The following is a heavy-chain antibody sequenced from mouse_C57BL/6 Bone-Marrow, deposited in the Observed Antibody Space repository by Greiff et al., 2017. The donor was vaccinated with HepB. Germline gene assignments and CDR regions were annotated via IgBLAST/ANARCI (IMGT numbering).Heavy chain of an antibody. V-gene: IGHV1-50*01. CDR3: ARKWLSMDY. CDR2: IDPSDSYT. D-gene: IGHD1-3*01. CDR1: GYTFTSYW. J-gene: IGHJ4*01. Sequence: VQLQQPGAELVKPGASVKLSCKASGYTFTSYWMQWVKQRPGQGLEWIGEIDPSDSYTNYNQKFKGKATFTVDTSSSKAYMQLSSLTSEDSAVYYCARKWLSMDYWGQGTSVTVSS.